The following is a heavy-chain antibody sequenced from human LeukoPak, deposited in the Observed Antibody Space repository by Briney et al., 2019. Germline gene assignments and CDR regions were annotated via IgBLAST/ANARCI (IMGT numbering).Heavy chain of an antibody. CDR1: GGSISTHY. V-gene: IGHV4-59*11. Sequence: SETLSLTCTVSGGSISTHYWGWVRQPPGKGLEWIGYIYHTGSPTNYNPSLKSRVTISVDTSKNQFSLRLRSVTAADTAMYYCARGVAVAGTHYYYFYAMDVWGHGTAVTVSS. CDR2: IYHTGSPT. CDR3: ARGVAVAGTHYYYFYAMDV. D-gene: IGHD6-19*01. J-gene: IGHJ6*02.